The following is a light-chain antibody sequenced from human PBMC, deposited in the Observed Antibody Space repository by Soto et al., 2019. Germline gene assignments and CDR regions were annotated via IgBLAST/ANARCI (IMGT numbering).Light chain of an antibody. CDR1: QSVSGSY. Sequence: EIVLTQSPAITAYSTVEISDLSCRASQSVSGSYLAWYQHKPGQAPRLLIHGASSRVTGIPDRFSGSGSGTDFTLTITRLEPEDFAVYYCQQYQSLTFGGGTKVDIK. CDR2: GAS. J-gene: IGKJ4*01. CDR3: QQYQSLT. V-gene: IGKV3-20*01.